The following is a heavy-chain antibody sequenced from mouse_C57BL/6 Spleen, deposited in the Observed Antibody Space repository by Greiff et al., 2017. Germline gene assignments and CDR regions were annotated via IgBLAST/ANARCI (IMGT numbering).Heavy chain of an antibody. V-gene: IGHV1-69*01. J-gene: IGHJ3*01. Sequence: QVQLQQPGAELVMPGASVKLSCKASGYTFTSYWMHWVKQRPGQGLEWIGENDPSDSYTNYNQKFKGKSTLTVDKSSSTAYMQLSSLTSEDSAVYYCARGGNYEGWFAYWGQGTLVTVSA. CDR2: NDPSDSYT. CDR3: ARGGNYEGWFAY. D-gene: IGHD2-1*01. CDR1: GYTFTSYW.